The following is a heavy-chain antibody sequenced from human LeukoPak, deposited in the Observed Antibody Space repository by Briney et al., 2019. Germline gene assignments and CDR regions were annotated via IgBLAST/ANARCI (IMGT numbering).Heavy chain of an antibody. V-gene: IGHV4-59*01. Sequence: SETLSLTCTVSGGSISSYYWSWIRQPPGKGLEWIGYIYYSGSTNYNPSLKSRVTISVVTSKNQFSLELSSVTAADTAVYYCARGLGSGNYYVGFDYWGQGTLVTVSS. CDR3: ARGLGSGNYYVGFDY. CDR1: GGSISSYY. CDR2: IYYSGST. J-gene: IGHJ4*02. D-gene: IGHD1-26*01.